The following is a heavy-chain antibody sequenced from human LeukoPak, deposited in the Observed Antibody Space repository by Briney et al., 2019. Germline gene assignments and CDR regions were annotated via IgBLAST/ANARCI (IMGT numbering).Heavy chain of an antibody. D-gene: IGHD3-10*01. Sequence: GGSLRLSCAASGFTFSSYAMHWVRQAPGKGLEWVAVISYDGSNKYYADSVKGRFTISRDNSKNTLYLQMNSLRAEDTAVYYCARVRYGSGSYETVFDYWGQGTLVTVSS. CDR1: GFTFSSYA. CDR2: ISYDGSNK. CDR3: ARVRYGSGSYETVFDY. V-gene: IGHV3-30-3*01. J-gene: IGHJ4*02.